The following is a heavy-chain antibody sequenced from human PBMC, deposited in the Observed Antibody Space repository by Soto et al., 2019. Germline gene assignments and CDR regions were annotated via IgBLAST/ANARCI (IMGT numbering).Heavy chain of an antibody. CDR3: ARELRPYRVFDY. V-gene: IGHV3-30-3*01. CDR1: GFTFSSYA. D-gene: IGHD3-16*01. J-gene: IGHJ4*02. Sequence: GGSLRLSCAASGFTFSSYAMHWVRQAPGKGLEWVAVISYDGSNKYYADSVKGRFTISRDNSKNTLYLQMNSLRAEDTAVYYCARELRPYRVFDYWGQGTLVTVSS. CDR2: ISYDGSNK.